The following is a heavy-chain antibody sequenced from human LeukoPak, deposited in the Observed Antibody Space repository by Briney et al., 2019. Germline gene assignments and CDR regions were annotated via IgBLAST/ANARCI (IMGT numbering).Heavy chain of an antibody. CDR3: ARQDYYDSSGYVENRFDY. CDR2: IYPGDSDT. D-gene: IGHD3-22*01. Sequence: GESLKISCKGSGYSFTSYWIGWVRQMPGKGLEWMGIIYPGDSDTRYSPSFQGQVTISADKSISTAYLQWSSLKASDTAMYYCARQDYYDSSGYVENRFDYWGQGTLVTVSS. CDR1: GYSFTSYW. J-gene: IGHJ4*02. V-gene: IGHV5-51*01.